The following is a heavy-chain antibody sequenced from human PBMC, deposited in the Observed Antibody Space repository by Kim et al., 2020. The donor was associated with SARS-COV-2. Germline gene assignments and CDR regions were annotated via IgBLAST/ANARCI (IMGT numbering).Heavy chain of an antibody. D-gene: IGHD4-17*01. Sequence: GGSLRLSCTASGFTFGDYAMSWVRQAPGKGLEWVGFVRSRAYVGTTEYAASGKCRFTISRDDSKSIAYLQMNSLKTKDTYVYYSTRHQSPTVGDPWGQGT. J-gene: IGHJ5*02. CDR1: GFTFGDYA. CDR3: TRHQSPTVGDP. V-gene: IGHV3-49*04. CDR2: VRSRAYVGTT.